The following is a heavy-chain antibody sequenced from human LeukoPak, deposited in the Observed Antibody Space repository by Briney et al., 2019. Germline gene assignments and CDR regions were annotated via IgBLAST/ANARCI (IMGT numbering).Heavy chain of an antibody. CDR3: ARDLNWETY. CDR1: GFTFSSYS. J-gene: IGHJ4*02. V-gene: IGHV3-21*06. CDR2: ITRSNYI. Sequence: GGSLRLSCAASGFTFSSYSMNWVRQAPGKGLEWVSSITRSNYIYYADSVKGRFTISRDNAKNSLYLQMNSLRAGDTAVYYCARDLNWETYWGQGTLVSVSS. D-gene: IGHD7-27*01.